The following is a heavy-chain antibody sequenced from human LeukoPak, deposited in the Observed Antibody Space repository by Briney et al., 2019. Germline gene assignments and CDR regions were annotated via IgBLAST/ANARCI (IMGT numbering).Heavy chain of an antibody. CDR3: ARVYGDVDY. D-gene: IGHD4-17*01. J-gene: IGHJ4*02. V-gene: IGHV3-30*19. Sequence: GGSLRLSCAASGFTFSSYGMHWVRQAPGRGLEWVAVISYDGSNKYYADSVKGRFTISRGNSKNTLYLQMNSLRAEDTAVYYCARVYGDVDYWGQGTLVTVSS. CDR2: ISYDGSNK. CDR1: GFTFSSYG.